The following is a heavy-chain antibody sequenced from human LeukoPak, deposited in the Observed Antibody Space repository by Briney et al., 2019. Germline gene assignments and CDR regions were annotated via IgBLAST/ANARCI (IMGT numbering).Heavy chain of an antibody. CDR2: IDTDGSDT. D-gene: IGHD2-2*01. J-gene: IGHJ4*02. CDR3: VRDRYPAAREFDY. CDR1: GFTFSSYW. V-gene: IGHV3-74*01. Sequence: PGGSLRLSCAASGFTFSSYWMHWVRQAPGKGLVWVSRIDTDGSDTNYADSVKGRFTISRDNAKNTLYLQMNSLRAEDTAVYYCVRDRYPAAREFDYWGQATLVTVSS.